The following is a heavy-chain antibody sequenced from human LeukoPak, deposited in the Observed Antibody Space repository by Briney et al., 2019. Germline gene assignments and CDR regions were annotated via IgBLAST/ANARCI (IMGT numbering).Heavy chain of an antibody. D-gene: IGHD3-22*01. V-gene: IGHV1-2*02. CDR3: ARSGAYYSGVYHFDY. J-gene: IGHJ4*02. CDR2: INPKTGGT. CDR1: GFTFTGYY. Sequence: ASVKVSCKASGFTFTGYYIHWVRQAPGQGLEWMGWINPKTGGTNYAQKFQGRVTMTRDTSISTAYMELSRLTSDDTALYSCARSGAYYSGVYHFDYWGQGTLVSVSS.